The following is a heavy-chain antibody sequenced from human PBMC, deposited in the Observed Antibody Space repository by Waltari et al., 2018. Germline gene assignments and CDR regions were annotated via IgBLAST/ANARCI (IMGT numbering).Heavy chain of an antibody. J-gene: IGHJ4*02. CDR3: ARDIVGATYFDY. V-gene: IGHV1-69*04. D-gene: IGHD1-26*01. CDR2: IIPILGIA. CDR1: GGTFSSYA. Sequence: QVQLVQSGAEVKKPGSSVTVSCKASGGTFSSYALSWVRQAPGQGLEWMGRIIPILGIANYAQKFQGRVTITADKSTSTAYMELSSLRSEDTAVYYCARDIVGATYFDYWGQGTLVTVSS.